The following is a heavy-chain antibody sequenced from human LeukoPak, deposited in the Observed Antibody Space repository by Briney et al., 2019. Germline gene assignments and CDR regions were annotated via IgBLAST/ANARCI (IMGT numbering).Heavy chain of an antibody. CDR1: GFTVSSNY. Sequence: GSLRLSCAASGFTVSSNYMSWVRQAPGKGLEWVSVIYSGGSTYYADSVKGRFTISRDNSKNTLYLQMNSLRAEDTAVYYCASSSGWYLRLDYXXXGTLVTVSS. CDR2: IYSGGST. CDR3: ASSSGWYLRLDY. J-gene: IGHJ4*02. V-gene: IGHV3-53*01. D-gene: IGHD6-19*01.